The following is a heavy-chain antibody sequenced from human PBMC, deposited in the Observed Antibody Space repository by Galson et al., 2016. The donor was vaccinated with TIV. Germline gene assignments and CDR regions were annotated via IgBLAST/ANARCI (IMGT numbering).Heavy chain of an antibody. J-gene: IGHJ6*02. Sequence: QSGAEVKKPGESLRISCKASGGTFSSYAISWVRQAPGQGLEWMGGIIPIFGTANYAQKFQGRVTITADESTSTAYLELSSLGSEDTAVYYCARRSAAITIFGVDYYYGMDVWGQGTTVTVSS. V-gene: IGHV1-69*01. CDR1: GGTFSSYA. CDR2: IIPIFGTA. CDR3: ARRSAAITIFGVDYYYGMDV. D-gene: IGHD3-3*01.